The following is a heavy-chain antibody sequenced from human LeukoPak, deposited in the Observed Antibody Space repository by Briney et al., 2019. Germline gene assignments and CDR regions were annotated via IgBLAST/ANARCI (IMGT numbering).Heavy chain of an antibody. CDR3: AVTYYYDSSGYPHDAFDI. Sequence: GESLKISCKGSGYSFTSYWIGWVRQMPGKGLEWMGIIYPGDSDTRYSPSFQGQVTISADKSISTAYLQWSSLKASDTAMYYCAVTYYYDSSGYPHDAFDIWGQGTMVTVSS. V-gene: IGHV5-51*01. J-gene: IGHJ3*02. D-gene: IGHD3-22*01. CDR1: GYSFTSYW. CDR2: IYPGDSDT.